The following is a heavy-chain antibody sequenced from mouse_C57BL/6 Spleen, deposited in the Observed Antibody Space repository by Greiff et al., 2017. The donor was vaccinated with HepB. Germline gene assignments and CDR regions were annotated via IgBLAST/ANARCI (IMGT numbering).Heavy chain of an antibody. CDR1: GYTFTSYW. J-gene: IGHJ3*01. D-gene: IGHD3-3*01. CDR2: IHPNSGST. Sequence: VQLQQPGAELVKPGASVKLSCKASGYTFTSYWMHWVKQRPGQGLEWIGMIHPNSGSTNYNEKFKSKATLTVDKPSSTAYMQLSSLTSEDSAVYDCARRDSDEGPPFAYWGQGTLVTVSA. V-gene: IGHV1-64*01. CDR3: ARRDSDEGPPFAY.